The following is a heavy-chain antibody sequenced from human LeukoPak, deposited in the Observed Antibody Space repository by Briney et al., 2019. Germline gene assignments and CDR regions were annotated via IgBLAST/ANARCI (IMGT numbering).Heavy chain of an antibody. V-gene: IGHV1-46*01. D-gene: IGHD2/OR15-2a*01. CDR2: INPSGGST. Sequence: ASVKVSCKASGYTFTSYYMHWVRQAPGQGLEWMGIINPSGGSTSYAQKFQGRVTITADESTSTAYMELSSLRSEDTAVYYCARAGNHHYYYYMDVWGKGTTVTISS. CDR3: ARAGNHHYYYYMDV. J-gene: IGHJ6*03. CDR1: GYTFTSYY.